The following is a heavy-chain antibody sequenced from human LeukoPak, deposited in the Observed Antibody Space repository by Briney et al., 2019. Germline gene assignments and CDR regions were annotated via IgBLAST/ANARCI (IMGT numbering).Heavy chain of an antibody. CDR3: ARVDEGYGDYSPIWY. D-gene: IGHD4-23*01. CDR2: INPSGGST. Sequence: GASVKVSCKASGYTFTSYYMHWVQQAPGQGLEWMGIINPSGGSTSYAQKFQGRVTMTRDTSTSTVYMELSSLRSEDTAVYYCARVDEGYGDYSPIWYWGQGTLVTVSS. CDR1: GYTFTSYY. J-gene: IGHJ4*02. V-gene: IGHV1-46*01.